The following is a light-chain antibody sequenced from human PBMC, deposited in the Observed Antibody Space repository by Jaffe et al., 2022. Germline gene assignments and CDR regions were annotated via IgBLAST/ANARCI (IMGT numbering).Light chain of an antibody. Sequence: DTQMTQSPPTLSASVGDRVTTTCRASQSISSWLAWYQRKPGKAPKLLIYKASSLESGVPSRFSGSESGTEFTLTISSLQPDDFATYYCQQYNSYQGTFGGGTKVEIK. CDR3: QQYNSYQGT. J-gene: IGKJ4*01. CDR1: QSISSW. CDR2: KAS. V-gene: IGKV1-5*03.